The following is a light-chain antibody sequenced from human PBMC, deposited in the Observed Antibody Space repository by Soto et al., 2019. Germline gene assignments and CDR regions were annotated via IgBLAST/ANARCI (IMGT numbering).Light chain of an antibody. Sequence: EIVMTQSPATLSVSPGEGATLSCRASQSISSNLAWYQQKPGQAPKLLIYGASTRATGFPARFSGSGSGTEFTLTISSLQSEDLAVYYCQQYNDWPLTFGGGTKVEIK. V-gene: IGKV3-15*01. CDR3: QQYNDWPLT. J-gene: IGKJ4*01. CDR1: QSISSN. CDR2: GAS.